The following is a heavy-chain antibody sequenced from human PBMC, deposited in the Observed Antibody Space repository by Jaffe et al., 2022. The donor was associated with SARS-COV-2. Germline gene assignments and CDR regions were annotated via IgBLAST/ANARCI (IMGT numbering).Heavy chain of an antibody. Sequence: QVQLVQSGAEVKKPGASVKVSCKVSGYSLIELSMHWVRQAPGKGLEWMGGFDPEDAETIYAQKFQGRVTMTEDTSTDTAYMELSSLRSEDTAVYYCATGFAIGPANVGYSYYYGMDVWGQGTTVTVSS. CDR1: GYSLIELS. V-gene: IGHV1-24*01. CDR3: ATGFAIGPANVGYSYYYGMDV. D-gene: IGHD2-2*01. J-gene: IGHJ6*02. CDR2: FDPEDAET.